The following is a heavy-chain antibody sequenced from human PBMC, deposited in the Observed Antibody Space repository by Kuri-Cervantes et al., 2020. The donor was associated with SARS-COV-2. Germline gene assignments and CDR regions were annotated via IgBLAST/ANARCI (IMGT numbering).Heavy chain of an antibody. D-gene: IGHD1-26*01. CDR2: IYYSGST. CDR3: ARVRGSYNYFDY. J-gene: IGHJ4*02. CDR1: GGSISSYY. Sequence: GSLRLSCTVSGGSISSYYWSWIRQPPGKGLEWIGYIYYSGSTNYNPSLKSRVTISVDTSKNQFSLKLSSVTAADTAVYYCARVRGSYNYFDYWGQGTLVTGSS. V-gene: IGHV4-59*01.